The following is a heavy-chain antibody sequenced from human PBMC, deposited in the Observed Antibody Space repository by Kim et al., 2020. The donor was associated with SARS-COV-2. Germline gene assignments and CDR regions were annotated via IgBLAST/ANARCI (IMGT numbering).Heavy chain of an antibody. D-gene: IGHD3-9*01. CDR3: AKVGNILNGHYDPSPFQY. V-gene: IGHV3-30*18. J-gene: IGHJ4*02. Sequence: GGSLRLSCAASGFTFSNYVMHWVRQAPGKGLEWVAVISYDGNNQYYADSVKGRFTISRDNSRNTLYLEMNSLRPEDTAVYYCAKVGNILNGHYDPSPFQYWGQGTLVTVSS. CDR2: ISYDGNNQ. CDR1: GFTFSNYV.